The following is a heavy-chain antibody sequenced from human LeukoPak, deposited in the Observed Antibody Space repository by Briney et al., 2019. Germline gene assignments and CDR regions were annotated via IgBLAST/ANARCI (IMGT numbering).Heavy chain of an antibody. CDR3: ASFEDYAVDYFDY. CDR1: GFTFSTYS. V-gene: IGHV3-21*06. D-gene: IGHD4/OR15-4a*01. J-gene: IGHJ4*02. CDR2: ISGSSSGYI. Sequence: PGGSLRLSCAASGFTFSTYSMNWVRQAPGKGLEWVSSISGSSSGYIYYADSLKGRFTISRDNAKNSLYLQMNSLRAEDTAVYYCASFEDYAVDYFDYWGQGTLVTVSS.